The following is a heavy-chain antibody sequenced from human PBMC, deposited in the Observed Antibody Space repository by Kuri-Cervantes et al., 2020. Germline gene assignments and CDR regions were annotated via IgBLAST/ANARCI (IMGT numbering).Heavy chain of an antibody. CDR2: INPNSGGT. J-gene: IGHJ6*03. D-gene: IGHD1-14*01. Sequence: ASVKVSCKASKYTFTGYYMHWVRQAPGQGLEWMGWINPNSGGTNYAQKFQGWVTMTRDTSISTAYMDLSRLRSDDTAVYYCASLAGNPPGTYYYYYMDVWGKGTTVTVSS. CDR3: ASLAGNPPGTYYYYYMDV. CDR1: KYTFTGYY. V-gene: IGHV1-2*04.